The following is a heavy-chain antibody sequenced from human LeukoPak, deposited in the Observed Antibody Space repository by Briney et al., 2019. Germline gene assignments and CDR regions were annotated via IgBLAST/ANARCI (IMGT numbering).Heavy chain of an antibody. Sequence: SETLSLTCTVSGGSISSYYWSWIRQPPGKGLEWIGYIYYSGSTNYNPSLKSRVTISVDTSKNQFSMKLSSVTAADTAVYYCARGALTVSYLLASYGMDVWGQGTTVTVSS. J-gene: IGHJ6*02. D-gene: IGHD1-14*01. CDR3: ARGALTVSYLLASYGMDV. CDR1: GGSISSYY. V-gene: IGHV4-59*01. CDR2: IYYSGST.